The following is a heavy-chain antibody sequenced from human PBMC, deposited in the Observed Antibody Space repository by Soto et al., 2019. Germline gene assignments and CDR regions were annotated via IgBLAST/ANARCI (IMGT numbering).Heavy chain of an antibody. J-gene: IGHJ4*02. Sequence: GGSLRLSCAASGFTFSSYEMNWVRQAPGKGLEWVSYISSSGSTIYYADSVKGRFTISRDNAKNSLYLQMNSLRAEDTAVYYCARGDWGSSSYFDYWGQGTLVTVSS. V-gene: IGHV3-48*03. CDR3: ARGDWGSSSYFDY. CDR2: ISSSGSTI. CDR1: GFTFSSYE. D-gene: IGHD6-6*01.